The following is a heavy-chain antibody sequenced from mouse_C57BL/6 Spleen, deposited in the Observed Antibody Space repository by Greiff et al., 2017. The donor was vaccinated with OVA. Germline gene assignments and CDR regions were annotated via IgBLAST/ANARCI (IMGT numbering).Heavy chain of an antibody. CDR1: GFTFSDYY. V-gene: IGHV5-12*01. CDR3: ARRGLGLYFDV. CDR2: ISNGGGST. Sequence: EVKVEESGGGLVQPGGSLKLSCAASGFTFSDYYMYWVRQTPEKRLEWVAYISNGGGSTYYPDTVKGRFTISRDNAKNTLYLQMSRLKSEDTAMYYCARRGLGLYFDVWGTGTTVTVSS. J-gene: IGHJ1*03. D-gene: IGHD2-14*01.